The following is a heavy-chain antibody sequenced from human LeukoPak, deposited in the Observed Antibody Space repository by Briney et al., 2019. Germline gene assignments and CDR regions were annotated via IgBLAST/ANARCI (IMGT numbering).Heavy chain of an antibody. J-gene: IGHJ4*02. CDR3: GRGGDYYDSSGYFWRPAEIDY. CDR1: GFTFSSYW. Sequence: GGSLRLSCAASGFTFSSYWMHWVRHAPGKGLVWVSRINSDGRSTSSADSVKGRFTISRDNAKNTLYLQMNSLRTEDTAVYYCGRGGDYYDSSGYFWRPAEIDYWGQGTLVTVSS. D-gene: IGHD3-22*01. V-gene: IGHV3-74*01. CDR2: INSDGRST.